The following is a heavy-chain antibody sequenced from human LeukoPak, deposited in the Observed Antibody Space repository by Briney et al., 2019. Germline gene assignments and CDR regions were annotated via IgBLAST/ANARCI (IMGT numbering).Heavy chain of an antibody. D-gene: IGHD3-3*01. J-gene: IGHJ6*03. CDR2: ISGSGGST. CDR1: GFTFSSYA. CDR3: ARSLRGDFWSGYYLPYYYMDV. Sequence: GSLRLSCAASGFTFSSYAMSGVRQAPGKGLEWVSAISGSGGSTYYADSVKGRFTISRDNSKNTLYLQMNSLRTEDTAVYYCARSLRGDFWSGYYLPYYYMDVWGQGTTVTVSS. V-gene: IGHV3-23*01.